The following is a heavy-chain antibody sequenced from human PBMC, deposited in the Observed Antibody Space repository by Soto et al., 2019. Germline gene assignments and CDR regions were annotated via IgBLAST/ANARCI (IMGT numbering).Heavy chain of an antibody. J-gene: IGHJ4*02. CDR2: ISGSGGST. Sequence: GGSLRLSCAASGFTFSSYAMSWVRQAPGKGLERVSAISGSGGSTYYADSVKGRFTISRDNSKNTLYLQMNSLRSEYTAVYYCAKEDDYGDGYFDYWGQGTLVTVSS. D-gene: IGHD4-17*01. CDR1: GFTFSSYA. CDR3: AKEDDYGDGYFDY. V-gene: IGHV3-23*01.